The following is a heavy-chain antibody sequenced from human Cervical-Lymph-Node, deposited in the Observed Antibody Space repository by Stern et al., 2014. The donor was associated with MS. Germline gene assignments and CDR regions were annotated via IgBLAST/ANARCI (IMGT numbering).Heavy chain of an antibody. CDR2: IYHTGIT. D-gene: IGHD3-10*01. CDR1: GGSISSGGYY. CDR3: ARGFTFYYAAWFDP. Sequence: QVQLVESGPGLVEPSQTLSLTCTVSGGSISSGGYYWTWIRQHPGKGLEWIGYIYHTGITHYNPSLKSRVSISVDTSKNQFSLKLTSMTAADTAVYYCARGFTFYYAAWFDPWGQGTLVTVSS. J-gene: IGHJ5*02. V-gene: IGHV4-31*03.